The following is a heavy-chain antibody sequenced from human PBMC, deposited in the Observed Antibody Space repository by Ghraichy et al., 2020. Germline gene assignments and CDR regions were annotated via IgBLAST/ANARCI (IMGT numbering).Heavy chain of an antibody. V-gene: IGHV3-23*01. CDR3: AKKVRQWLVIDAFDM. Sequence: RGSLRLSCAASGFNFRNYAMSWVRQAPGKGLEWVSDINGNGGRTDYADPVKGRFTMSRDNPENTLYLQMNSLRAEDTAIYYCAKKVRQWLVIDAFDMWGQGTMVTVSS. D-gene: IGHD6-19*01. J-gene: IGHJ3*02. CDR2: INGNGGRT. CDR1: GFNFRNYA.